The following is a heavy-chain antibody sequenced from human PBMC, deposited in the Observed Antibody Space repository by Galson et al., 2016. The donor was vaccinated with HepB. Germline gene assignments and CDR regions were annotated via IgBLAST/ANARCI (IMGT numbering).Heavy chain of an antibody. CDR3: ARHSVSAIPWFDP. Sequence: ETQSLTCTVSGGSINSPGYYWGWIRQSPGKGLEWIGSIYHSGNIYYNPSLKSRVTMSVDTSKNQFSLKLNSVTAADTAVYYCARHSVSAIPWFDPWGQGTLVSVSS. CDR1: GGSINSPGYY. D-gene: IGHD2-2*02. CDR2: IYHSGNI. V-gene: IGHV4-39*01. J-gene: IGHJ5*02.